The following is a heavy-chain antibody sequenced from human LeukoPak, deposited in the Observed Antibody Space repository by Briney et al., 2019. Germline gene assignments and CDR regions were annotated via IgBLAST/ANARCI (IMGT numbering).Heavy chain of an antibody. CDR3: ARARGEYCSSTSCYNWFDP. CDR2: IYYSGST. J-gene: IGHJ5*02. D-gene: IGHD2-2*01. Sequence: SETLSLTCTVSGGSISSSSYYWGWICQPPGKGLEWIGSIYYSGSTYYNPSLKSRVTISVDTSKNQFSLKLSSVTAADTAVYYCARARGEYCSSTSCYNWFDPWGQGTLVTVSS. CDR1: GGSISSSSYY. V-gene: IGHV4-39*01.